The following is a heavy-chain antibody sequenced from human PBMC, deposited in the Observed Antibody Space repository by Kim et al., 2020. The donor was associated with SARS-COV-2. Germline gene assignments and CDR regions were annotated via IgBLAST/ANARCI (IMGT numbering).Heavy chain of an antibody. Sequence: GESLKISCKGSGYSFTSYWISWVRQMPGKGLEWMGRIDPSDSYTNYSPSFQGHVTISADKSISTAYLQWSSLKASDTAMYYCARHIAVAAFYYYYGMDVWGQGTTVTVSS. CDR1: GYSFTSYW. J-gene: IGHJ6*02. CDR2: IDPSDSYT. V-gene: IGHV5-10-1*01. CDR3: ARHIAVAAFYYYYGMDV. D-gene: IGHD6-19*01.